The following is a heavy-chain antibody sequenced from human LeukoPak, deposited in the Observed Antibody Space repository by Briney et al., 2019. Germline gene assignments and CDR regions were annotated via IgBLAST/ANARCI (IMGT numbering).Heavy chain of an antibody. CDR1: GGSFSGYY. CDR2: INHSGST. Sequence: SETLSLTCAVYGGSFSGYYWSWIRQPPGKGLEWIGEINHSGSTNYNPSLKSRVTILVDTSKNQFSLKLSSVTAADTAVYYCARGHAPVTTKVSYFQHWGQGTLVTVSS. J-gene: IGHJ1*01. V-gene: IGHV4-34*01. CDR3: ARGHAPVTTKVSYFQH. D-gene: IGHD4-17*01.